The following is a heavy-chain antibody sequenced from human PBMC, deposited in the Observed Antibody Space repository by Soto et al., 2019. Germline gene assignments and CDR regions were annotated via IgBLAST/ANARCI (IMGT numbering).Heavy chain of an antibody. D-gene: IGHD2-21*02. J-gene: IGHJ4*02. CDR2: ISSSGYST. V-gene: IGHV3-23*01. CDR3: AKGSVVVAAKFDS. Sequence: LGGSLRLSCAAFGFTFDNYTMSWVLQTPGKGLEWVSAISSSGYSTYYADSVKGRFTISRDNSRNTVYLQMNNLRADDTAVYYCAKGSVVVAAKFDSWGQVTLVIVSS. CDR1: GFTFDNYT.